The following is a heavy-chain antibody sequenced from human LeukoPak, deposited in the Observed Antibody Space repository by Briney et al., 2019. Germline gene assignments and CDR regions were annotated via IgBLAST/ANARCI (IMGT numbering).Heavy chain of an antibody. Sequence: GASVTVSCKASGYTFTSYYMHWVRQAPGQGLGWMGWINPNSGGTNYAQKFQGRVTMTRDTSISTAYMELSRLRSDDTAVYYCARDQLYYYDSSGYDWWGQGTLVTVSS. J-gene: IGHJ4*02. D-gene: IGHD3-22*01. CDR1: GYTFTSYY. CDR2: INPNSGGT. CDR3: ARDQLYYYDSSGYDW. V-gene: IGHV1-2*02.